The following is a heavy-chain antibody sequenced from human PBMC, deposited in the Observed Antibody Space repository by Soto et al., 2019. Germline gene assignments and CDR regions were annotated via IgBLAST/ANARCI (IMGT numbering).Heavy chain of an antibody. Sequence: GGSLRLSCAASGFTFSSYAMSWVRQAPGKGLEWVSAISGSGGSTYYADSAKGRFTISRDNSKNTLYLQMNSLRAEDTAVYYCAKDRGSRYCTNGVCPTLGYWGQGTLVTVSS. J-gene: IGHJ4*02. CDR3: AKDRGSRYCTNGVCPTLGY. CDR2: ISGSGGST. D-gene: IGHD2-8*01. V-gene: IGHV3-23*01. CDR1: GFTFSSYA.